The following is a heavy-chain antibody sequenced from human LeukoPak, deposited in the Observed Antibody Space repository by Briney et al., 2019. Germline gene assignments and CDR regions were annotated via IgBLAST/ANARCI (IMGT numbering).Heavy chain of an antibody. CDR2: FDPEDGET. CDR1: GYTLTELS. CDR3: ATRRRDTAMVTFDY. D-gene: IGHD5-18*01. V-gene: IGHV1-24*01. J-gene: IGHJ4*02. Sequence: ASVKVSCKVSGYTLTELSMHWVRQAPGKGLEWMGGFDPEDGETIYAQKFQGRVTMTEDTSTDTAYMELSRLRSEDTAVYYCATRRRDTAMVTFDYWGQGTLVTVSS.